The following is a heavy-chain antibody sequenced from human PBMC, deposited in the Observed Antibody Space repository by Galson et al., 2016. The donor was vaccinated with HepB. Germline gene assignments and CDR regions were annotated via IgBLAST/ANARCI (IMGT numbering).Heavy chain of an antibody. CDR2: ISWNSASM. CDR3: VKGRIGPGEGYCYRASCPDAFDV. D-gene: IGHD2-2*01. V-gene: IGHV3-9*01. J-gene: IGHJ3*01. Sequence: SLRLSCAASGFTFGDYALHWVRQAPGKGLEWVSGISWNSASMGYADSVKGRFTISRDNAQNSLYLQMNSLRAEDTALYYCVKGRIGPGEGYCYRASCPDAFDVWGQGTVVTVSS. CDR1: GFTFGDYA.